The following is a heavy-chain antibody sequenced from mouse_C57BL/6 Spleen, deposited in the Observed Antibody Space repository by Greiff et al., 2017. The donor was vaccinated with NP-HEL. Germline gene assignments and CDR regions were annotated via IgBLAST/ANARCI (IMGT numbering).Heavy chain of an antibody. V-gene: IGHV5-17*01. D-gene: IGHD3-2*02. CDR2: ISSGSSTI. J-gene: IGHJ3*01. CDR1: GFTFSDYG. Sequence: DVKLVESGGGLVKPGGSLKLSCAASGFTFSDYGMHWVRQAPEKGLEWVAYISSGSSTIYYADTVKGRFTISRDNAKNTLFLQMTSLRSEDTAMYYCARKDSSGYVGFAYWGQGTLVTVSA. CDR3: ARKDSSGYVGFAY.